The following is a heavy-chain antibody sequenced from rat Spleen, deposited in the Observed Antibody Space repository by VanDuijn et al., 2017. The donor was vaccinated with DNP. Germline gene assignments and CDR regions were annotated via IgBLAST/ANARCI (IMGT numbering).Heavy chain of an antibody. J-gene: IGHJ2*01. V-gene: IGHV5-7*01. CDR3: ARPDY. CDR2: ISYDDNST. CDR1: GFTFSAYY. Sequence: EVQLVESGGGLVQPGRSLKLSCAASGFTFSAYYMAWVRQAPAKGLEWVATISYDDNSTYYRDSVKGRFTVSRDNVRSTLYLQMDSLRSEDTATYYCARPDYWGQGVMVTVSS.